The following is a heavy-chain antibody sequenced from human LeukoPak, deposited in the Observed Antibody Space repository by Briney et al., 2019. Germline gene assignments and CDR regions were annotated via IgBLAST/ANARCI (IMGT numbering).Heavy chain of an antibody. D-gene: IGHD1-26*01. Sequence: GWIRQPPGKGLEWIGSIYYSGSTYYNPSLKSRVTISVDTSKNQFSLKLSSVTAADTAVYYCAPTGELLSYFDYWGQGTLVTVSS. CDR2: IYYSGST. V-gene: IGHV4-39*07. CDR3: APTGELLSYFDY. J-gene: IGHJ4*02.